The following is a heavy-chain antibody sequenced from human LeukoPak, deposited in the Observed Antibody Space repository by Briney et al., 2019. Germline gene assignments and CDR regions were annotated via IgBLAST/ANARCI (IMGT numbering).Heavy chain of an antibody. CDR2: IYHSGST. Sequence: PSETLSLTCTVSGRSISTYYLSWLRQPPGKGLEWIGYIYHSGSTKYNPSLKSRVNISVDTSKNQFSLKVSSVTAPESAVYYCASIPTTVTTGDACDTWGQGKMVTVSS. CDR3: ASIPTTVTTGDACDT. D-gene: IGHD4-11*01. V-gene: IGHV4-59*01. CDR1: GRSISTYY. J-gene: IGHJ3*02.